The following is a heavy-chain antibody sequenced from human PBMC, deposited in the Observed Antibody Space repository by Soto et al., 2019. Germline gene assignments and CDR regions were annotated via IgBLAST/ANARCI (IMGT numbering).Heavy chain of an antibody. CDR2: ISSSSSYI. CDR1: GFTFSSYS. V-gene: IGHV3-21*01. Sequence: VGSLRLSCAASGFTFSSYSMNWVRQAPGKGLEWVSSISSSSSYIYYADSVKGRFTISRDNAKNSLYLQMNSLRAEDTAVYYCARIYSGYDFNYYYGMDVWGQGTTVTVSS. D-gene: IGHD5-12*01. J-gene: IGHJ6*02. CDR3: ARIYSGYDFNYYYGMDV.